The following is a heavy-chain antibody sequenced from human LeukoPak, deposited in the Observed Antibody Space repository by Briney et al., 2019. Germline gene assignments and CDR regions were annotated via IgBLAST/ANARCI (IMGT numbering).Heavy chain of an antibody. CDR3: ARIDIVVVPAALDY. V-gene: IGHV1-18*01. D-gene: IGHD2-2*01. CDR1: GYTFTSYG. J-gene: IGHJ4*02. CDR2: ISAYNGNT. Sequence: ASVKVSCKASGYTFTSYGISWVRQAPGQGLEWMGWISAYNGNTNYAQKLQGRVTMTTDTSTSTAYMGLRSLRSDDTAVYYCARIDIVVVPAALDYWGQGTLVTVSS.